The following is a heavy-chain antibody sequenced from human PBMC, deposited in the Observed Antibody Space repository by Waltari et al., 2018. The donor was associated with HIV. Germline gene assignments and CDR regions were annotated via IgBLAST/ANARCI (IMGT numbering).Heavy chain of an antibody. CDR1: GFTFSDYW. D-gene: IGHD2-2*01. CDR3: ARARAVPAPTRGHMYYFNMDV. CDR2: IKQDGMQK. V-gene: IGHV3-7*01. Sequence: EVQLVESGGGLVQPGGSLRLSCAVSGFTFSDYWMSWVRQTPGKGLEWVANIKQDGMQKYYVDSVKGRFTISRDNAKKSLDLQMNSLRPEDTAVYYCARARAVPAPTRGHMYYFNMDVWGQGTTVIVSS. J-gene: IGHJ6*02.